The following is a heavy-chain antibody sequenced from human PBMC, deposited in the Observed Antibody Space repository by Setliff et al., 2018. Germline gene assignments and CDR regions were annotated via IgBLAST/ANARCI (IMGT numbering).Heavy chain of an antibody. CDR1: GVSIRSYH. Sequence: SETLSLTCTVSGVSIRSYHWSWIRQPPGKGLEWIGYIFYSGSSNYNPSLQSRVSISVDTSKNQLSLKLDSLTAADTAVYFCARLPRTVTHFDYWGQGALVTVSS. V-gene: IGHV4-59*01. D-gene: IGHD4-17*01. J-gene: IGHJ4*02. CDR3: ARLPRTVTHFDY. CDR2: IFYSGSS.